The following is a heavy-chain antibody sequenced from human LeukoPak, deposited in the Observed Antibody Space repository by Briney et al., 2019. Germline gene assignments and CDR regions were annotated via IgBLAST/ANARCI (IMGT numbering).Heavy chain of an antibody. D-gene: IGHD4/OR15-4a*01. J-gene: IGHJ4*02. CDR3: VKDRSTDYAFDY. Sequence: GGSLRLSCAASGFSFSNYWMHWVRQTPGKGLVWVSRINPDGSSTSYADSVKGRLTISRDNSKNTLYLQVSSLRAEDTAVYYCVKDRSTDYAFDYWGQGTLVTVSP. V-gene: IGHV3-74*01. CDR1: GFSFSNYW. CDR2: INPDGSST.